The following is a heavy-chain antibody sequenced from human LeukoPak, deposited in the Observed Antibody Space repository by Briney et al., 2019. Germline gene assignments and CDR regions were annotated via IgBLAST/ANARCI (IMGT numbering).Heavy chain of an antibody. Sequence: PGRSLRLSCAASGFTFSSYGMHWVRQAPGKGLEWVAVISYDGSNKYYADSVKGRFTISRDNSKNTLYLQMNSLRAEDTAVYYCGTKRMEWLHQWGQGTLVTVSS. CDR2: ISYDGSNK. J-gene: IGHJ4*02. D-gene: IGHD5-24*01. V-gene: IGHV3-30*03. CDR1: GFTFSSYG. CDR3: GTKRMEWLHQ.